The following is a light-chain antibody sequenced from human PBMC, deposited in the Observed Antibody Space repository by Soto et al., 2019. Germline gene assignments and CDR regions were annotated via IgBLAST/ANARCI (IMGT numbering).Light chain of an antibody. CDR1: SSDVGGYEY. J-gene: IGLJ1*01. V-gene: IGLV2-14*01. CDR3: SSHTSTRTLYV. Sequence: QSALTQPASVSGSPGQSITISCTGGSSDVGGYEYVSWYQHHPGKAPKLIIYEVSHRPSGASDRFSASKFGNTASLTISGIQAEDEADYYCSSHTSTRTLYVFGTGTKVTV. CDR2: EVS.